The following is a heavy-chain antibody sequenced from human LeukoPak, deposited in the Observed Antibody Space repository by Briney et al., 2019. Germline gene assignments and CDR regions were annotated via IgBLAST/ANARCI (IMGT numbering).Heavy chain of an antibody. J-gene: IGHJ4*02. V-gene: IGHV3-74*01. CDR1: GFTFSSHW. CDR2: IDNDGGVT. D-gene: IGHD3-16*01. Sequence: PGGSLRLSCAASGFTFSSHWMHWARQAPGKGLVWVSFIDNDGGVTSYADSVKGRFAIPRDNAKNTLYLQMNSLRVEDTAMYYCARGGQGAVDYWGPGTLVTVSS. CDR3: ARGGQGAVDY.